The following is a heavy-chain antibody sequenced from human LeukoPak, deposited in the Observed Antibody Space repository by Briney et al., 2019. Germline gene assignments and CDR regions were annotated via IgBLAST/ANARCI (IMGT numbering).Heavy chain of an antibody. CDR1: GGSISSYY. V-gene: IGHV4-59*01. D-gene: IGHD6-19*01. Sequence: SETLSLTCTVSGGSISSYYWSWIRQPPGKGLEWIGYIYYSGSTNYNPSLKSRVTISVDTSKNQFSLKLSSVTAADTAVYYCALRSGWDEYNWFDPWGQGTLVTVSS. J-gene: IGHJ5*02. CDR2: IYYSGST. CDR3: ALRSGWDEYNWFDP.